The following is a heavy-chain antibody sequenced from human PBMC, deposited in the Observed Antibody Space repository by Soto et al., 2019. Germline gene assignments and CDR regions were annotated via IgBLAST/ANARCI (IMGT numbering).Heavy chain of an antibody. V-gene: IGHV1-69*01. J-gene: IGHJ5*02. D-gene: IGHD5-12*01. CDR2: IIPMFGTT. Sequence: QVQLVQSGAEVKKPGSSVKVSCKASGGTFSSNGISWIRQAPGQGLEWMGGIIPMFGTTSYAQMFQGRVTIVADESARTVYMELTSLTSEDTAIYYCAREFSGYDNNWFDPWGQGALVTVSS. CDR1: GGTFSSNG. CDR3: AREFSGYDNNWFDP.